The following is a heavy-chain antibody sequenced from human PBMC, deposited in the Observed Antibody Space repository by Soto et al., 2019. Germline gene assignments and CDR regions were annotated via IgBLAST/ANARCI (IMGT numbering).Heavy chain of an antibody. CDR1: GFTFSSYW. V-gene: IGHV3-74*01. CDR3: AALDTAMVKTAGY. Sequence: PGGSLRLSCAASGFTFSSYWMHWVRQAPGKGLVWVSRINSDGSSTSYADSVKGRFTISRDNAKNTLYLQMNSLRAEDTAVYYCAALDTAMVKTAGYWGQGTLVTVSS. J-gene: IGHJ4*02. D-gene: IGHD5-18*01. CDR2: INSDGSST.